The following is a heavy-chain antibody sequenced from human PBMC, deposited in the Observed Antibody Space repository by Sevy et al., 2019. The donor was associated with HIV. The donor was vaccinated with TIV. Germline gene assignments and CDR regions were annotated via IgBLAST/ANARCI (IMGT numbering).Heavy chain of an antibody. CDR3: ARIDSSGYMGNFDY. J-gene: IGHJ4*02. CDR2: MNPNSGNT. D-gene: IGHD3-22*01. CDR1: GYTFTTYD. V-gene: IGHV1-8*01. Sequence: ASVKVSCKSSGYTFTTYDINWVRQATGQGLEWMGWMNPNSGNTGYAQKFQGRVTMTNNTSISTAYMELSSLRSEDTAVYYCARIDSSGYMGNFDYWGQGTLVTVSS.